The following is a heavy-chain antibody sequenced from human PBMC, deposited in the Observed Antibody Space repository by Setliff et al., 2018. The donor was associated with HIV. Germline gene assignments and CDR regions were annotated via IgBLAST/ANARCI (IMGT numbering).Heavy chain of an antibody. CDR3: AAMTSDWHEAY. CDR1: GFTFSNFW. Sequence: AGGSLRLSCAASGFTFSNFWLIWVRQAPGKGLEWVANMDQDGRDRYYVASVRGRFTISRDNAKSSLYLQMNSLRVEDTAVYYCAAMTSDWHEAYWGQGILVTVSS. J-gene: IGHJ4*02. CDR2: MDQDGRDR. V-gene: IGHV3-7*01. D-gene: IGHD2-21*02.